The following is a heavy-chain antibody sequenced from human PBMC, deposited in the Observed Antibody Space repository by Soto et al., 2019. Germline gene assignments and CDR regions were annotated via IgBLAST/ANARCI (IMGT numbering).Heavy chain of an antibody. CDR1: GGSISSGDYY. CDR3: AREGSRGDWFDP. D-gene: IGHD6-19*01. V-gene: IGHV4-31*03. CDR2: ISYIGST. Sequence: SETLSLTCTVSGGSISSGDYYWSWIRQHPGAGLEWIGYISYIGSTYYNPSLKSRVTISVDTSKNQFSLRLSSVTAADTAVYFCAREGSRGDWFDPWGQGTLVTVSS. J-gene: IGHJ5*02.